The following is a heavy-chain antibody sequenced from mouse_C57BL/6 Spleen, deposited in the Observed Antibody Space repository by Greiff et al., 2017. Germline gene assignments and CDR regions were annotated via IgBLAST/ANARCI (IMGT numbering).Heavy chain of an antibody. J-gene: IGHJ3*01. Sequence: EVQLQQSGPELVKPGASVKISCKASGYTFTDYYMNWVKQSHGKSLEWIGDINPNNGGTSYNQKFKGKATLTVDKSSSTAYMELRSLTSEDSAVYYCARSKGSYYSNYGGFAYWGQGTLVTVSA. D-gene: IGHD2-5*01. V-gene: IGHV1-26*01. CDR1: GYTFTDYY. CDR3: ARSKGSYYSNYGGFAY. CDR2: INPNNGGT.